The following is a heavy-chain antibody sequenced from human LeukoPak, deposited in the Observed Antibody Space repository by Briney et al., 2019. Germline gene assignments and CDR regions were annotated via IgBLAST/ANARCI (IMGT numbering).Heavy chain of an antibody. J-gene: IGHJ4*02. D-gene: IGHD2-15*01. Sequence: QPGGSLRLSCAASGFTFSSYAMSWVRQAPGKGLEWVSAISGSGGSTYYADSVKGRFTISRDNAKNSLYLQMNSLRAEDTAVYYCARYYRYCSGGSCYSDYWGQGTLVTVSS. V-gene: IGHV3-23*01. CDR1: GFTFSSYA. CDR2: ISGSGGST. CDR3: ARYYRYCSGGSCYSDY.